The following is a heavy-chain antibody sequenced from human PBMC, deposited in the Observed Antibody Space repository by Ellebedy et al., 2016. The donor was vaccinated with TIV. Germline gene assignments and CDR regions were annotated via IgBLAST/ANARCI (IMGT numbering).Heavy chain of an antibody. CDR3: AKKDYSDSSGFFPLFDV. V-gene: IGHV3-23*01. CDR2: ISGSGGST. D-gene: IGHD3-22*01. J-gene: IGHJ4*02. Sequence: PGGSLRLSCAASGFTFSSYAMSWVRQAPGKGLEWVSAISGSGGSTYYADSVKGRFTISRDNSKNTLYLPMNSLRAEDTAIYYCAKKDYSDSSGFFPLFDVWGQGTLVSVSS. CDR1: GFTFSSYA.